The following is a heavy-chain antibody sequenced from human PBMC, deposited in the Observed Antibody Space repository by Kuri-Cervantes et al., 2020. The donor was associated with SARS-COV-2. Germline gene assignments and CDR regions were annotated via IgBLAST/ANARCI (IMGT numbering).Heavy chain of an antibody. CDR2: IYYSGRT. J-gene: IGHJ3*02. V-gene: IGHV4-59*01. D-gene: IGHD3-22*01. CDR1: GGSISSYY. CDR3: ATVMAAGGYDAFDI. Sequence: LRLSCTVSGGSISSYYWSWIRQPPGKGLKWIGYIYYSGRTNYNPSLKSRVTISVDTSKNQFSLKLSSVTAADTAVYYCATVMAAGGYDAFDIWGQGTMVTVSS.